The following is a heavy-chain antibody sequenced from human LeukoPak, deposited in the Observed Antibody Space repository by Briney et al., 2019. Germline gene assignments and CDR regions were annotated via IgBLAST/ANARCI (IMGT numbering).Heavy chain of an antibody. CDR1: GFTFSSYS. J-gene: IGHJ6*03. CDR2: ISSSSSYI. Sequence: GGSLRLSCAASGFTFSSYSMNWVRQAPGKGLEWVSSISSSSSYIYYADSVKGRFTISRDNAKNSLYLQMNSLRAEDTAVYYCARSYSGYDLYYYYYMDVWGKGTTVTVSS. V-gene: IGHV3-21*01. CDR3: ARSYSGYDLYYYYYMDV. D-gene: IGHD5-12*01.